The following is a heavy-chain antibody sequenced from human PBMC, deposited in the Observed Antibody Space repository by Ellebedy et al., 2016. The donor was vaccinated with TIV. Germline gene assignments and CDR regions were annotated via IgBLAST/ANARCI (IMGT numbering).Heavy chain of an antibody. CDR3: AKGSRIAARVGFFDY. D-gene: IGHD6-6*01. J-gene: IGHJ4*02. CDR1: GFTLSSYG. V-gene: IGHV3-30*18. Sequence: GESLKISCAAYGFTLSSYGMHWVRQAPGKGLEWVAVISYDGSNKYYADSVKGRFTISRDNSKNTLYLQMNSLRAEDTAVYYCAKGSRIAARVGFFDYWGQGTLVTVSS. CDR2: ISYDGSNK.